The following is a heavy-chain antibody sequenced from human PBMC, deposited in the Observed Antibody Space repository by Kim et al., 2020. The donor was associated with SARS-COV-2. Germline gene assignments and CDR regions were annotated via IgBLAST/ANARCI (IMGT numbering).Heavy chain of an antibody. CDR3: ARGGYGDYTGHYYYYGMDV. CDR2: IYYSGST. D-gene: IGHD4-17*01. J-gene: IGHJ6*02. V-gene: IGHV4-59*12. CDR1: GGSISSYY. Sequence: SETLSLTCTVSGGSISSYYWSWIWQPPGKGLEWIGYIYYSGSTNYNPSLKSRVTISVDTSKNQFSLKLSSVTAADTAVYYCARGGYGDYTGHYYYYGMDVWGQGTTVTVSS.